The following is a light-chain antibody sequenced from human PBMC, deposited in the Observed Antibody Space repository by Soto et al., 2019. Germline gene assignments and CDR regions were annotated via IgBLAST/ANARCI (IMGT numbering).Light chain of an antibody. CDR1: QAIGTW. J-gene: IGKJ5*01. CDR2: TAS. CDR3: QQSSTFPIT. Sequence: IRMTQTPSSLSASTGDGFTITCRASQAIGTWLAWYQQKPGKAPNLLIYTASNLQLGVPSRFSGSGSGTDFTLTISGLQPEDFATYYCQQSSTFPITFGQGTRLEIK. V-gene: IGKV1-12*01.